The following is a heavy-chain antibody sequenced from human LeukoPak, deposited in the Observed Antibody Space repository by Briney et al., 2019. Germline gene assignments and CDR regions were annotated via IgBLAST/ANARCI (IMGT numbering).Heavy chain of an antibody. CDR2: ISSSSSTI. Sequence: GGSLRLSCAASGFTFSSYRMNWVRQAPGKGLEWVSYISSSSSTIYYADSVKGRFTISRDNAKNSLYLQMNSLKADDTAVYYCARDIAVAGYWGQGTLVTVSS. J-gene: IGHJ4*02. V-gene: IGHV3-48*01. CDR3: ARDIAVAGY. CDR1: GFTFSSYR. D-gene: IGHD6-19*01.